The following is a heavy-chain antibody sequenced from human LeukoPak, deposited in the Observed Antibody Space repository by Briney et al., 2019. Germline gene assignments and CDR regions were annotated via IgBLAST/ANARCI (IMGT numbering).Heavy chain of an antibody. Sequence: GASVKVSCKASGYTFTSYGISWVRQAPGQGLEWMEWISAYNGNTNYAQKLQGRGTMTTDTSTSTAYMELRSLRSDDTAVYYCARVGDGGVLGAFDIWGQGTMVTVSS. D-gene: IGHD3-16*01. CDR3: ARVGDGGVLGAFDI. CDR1: GYTFTSYG. CDR2: ISAYNGNT. J-gene: IGHJ3*02. V-gene: IGHV1-18*01.